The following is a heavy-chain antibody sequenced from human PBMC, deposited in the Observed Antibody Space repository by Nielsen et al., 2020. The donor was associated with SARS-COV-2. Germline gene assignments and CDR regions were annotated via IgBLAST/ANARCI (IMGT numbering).Heavy chain of an antibody. CDR1: GYTFTSYA. Sequence: ASVKVSCKASGYTFTSYAMNWVRQAPGQGLERMGWINTNTGNPTYAQGFTGRFVFSLDTSVSTAYLQISSLKAEDTAVYYCASGVVVVPALDYYYYGMDVWGQGTTVTVSS. CDR3: ASGVVVVPALDYYYYGMDV. V-gene: IGHV7-4-1*02. D-gene: IGHD2-2*01. CDR2: INTNTGNP. J-gene: IGHJ6*02.